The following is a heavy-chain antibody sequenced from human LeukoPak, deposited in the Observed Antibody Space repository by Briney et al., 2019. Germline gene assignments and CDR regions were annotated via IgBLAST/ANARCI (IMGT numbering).Heavy chain of an antibody. CDR2: IIPIFGTA. CDR1: GGTFNIYA. Sequence: SVTVSCKASGGTFNIYAISWVRQAPGQGLEWMGGIIPIFGTANYAQKFQGRVTITADESTSTAYMELSSLRSEDTAVYYCAAGTVRLWFGLDYWGQGTLVTVSS. V-gene: IGHV1-69*13. CDR3: AAGTVRLWFGLDY. J-gene: IGHJ4*02. D-gene: IGHD3-10*01.